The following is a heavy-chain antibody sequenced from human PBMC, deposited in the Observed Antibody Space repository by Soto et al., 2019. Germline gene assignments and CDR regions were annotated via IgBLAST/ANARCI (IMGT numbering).Heavy chain of an antibody. D-gene: IGHD1-1*01. CDR1: GFTFNTYD. J-gene: IGHJ4*02. Sequence: GGSLRLSCTVSGFTFNTYDIHWVRQAPGKGLEWVAVIWFDGSTKYYADSVKGRFTISRDNSKNTLYLQVDSLRAEDTAVYYCPRQSGTRGVSYFVYWRPGALDTVPS. CDR3: PRQSGTRGVSYFVY. CDR2: IWFDGSTK. V-gene: IGHV3-33*01.